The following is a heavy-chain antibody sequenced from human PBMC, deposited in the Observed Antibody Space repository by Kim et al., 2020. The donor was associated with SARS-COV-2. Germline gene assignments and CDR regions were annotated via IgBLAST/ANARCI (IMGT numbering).Heavy chain of an antibody. D-gene: IGHD1-26*01. CDR3: ARSFSGSYFGYDY. CDR2: ISYDGSHK. Sequence: GGSLRLSCAASGFTFNTYGMHWVRQALGKGLEWVAVISYDGSHKYYVDSVKGRFTIPRDNPKNTLYLQMNSLRIEDTAVYYCARSFSGSYFGYDYWGQGSLLTVSS. CDR1: GFTFNTYG. V-gene: IGHV3-30*03. J-gene: IGHJ4*02.